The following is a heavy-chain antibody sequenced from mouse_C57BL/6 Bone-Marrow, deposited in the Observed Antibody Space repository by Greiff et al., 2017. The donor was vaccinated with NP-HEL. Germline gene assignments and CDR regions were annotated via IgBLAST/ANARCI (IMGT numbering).Heavy chain of an antibody. CDR3: AKNYYGSRYYAMDY. J-gene: IGHJ4*01. V-gene: IGHV2-5*01. CDR1: GFSLTSYG. CDR2: IWRGGST. Sequence: QVHVKQSGPGLVQPSQSLSITCTVSGFSLTSYGVHWVRQSPGKGLEWLGVIWRGGSTDYNAAFMSRLSITKDNSKSQVFFKMNSLQADDTAIYYCAKNYYGSRYYAMDYWGQGTSVTVSS. D-gene: IGHD1-1*01.